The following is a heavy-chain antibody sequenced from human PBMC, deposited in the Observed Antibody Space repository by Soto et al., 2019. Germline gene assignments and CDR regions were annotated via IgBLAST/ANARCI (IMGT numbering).Heavy chain of an antibody. CDR2: INHSGST. V-gene: IGHV4-34*01. D-gene: IGHD6-13*01. CDR3: ARGILNRPRIAAAGCWFDP. J-gene: IGHJ5*02. Sequence: PSETLSLTCAVYGGSFSGYYWSWIRQPPGKELEWIGEINHSGSTNYNPSLKSRVTISVDTSKNQFSLKLSSVTAADTAVYYCARGILNRPRIAAAGCWFDPWGQGTLDTVSS. CDR1: GGSFSGYY.